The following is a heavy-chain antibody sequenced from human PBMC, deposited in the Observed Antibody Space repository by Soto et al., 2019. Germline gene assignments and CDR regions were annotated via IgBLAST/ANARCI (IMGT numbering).Heavy chain of an antibody. CDR2: IIPIFGTA. CDR1: GGTISSYA. J-gene: IGHJ6*02. D-gene: IGHD3-3*01. V-gene: IGHV1-69*01. Sequence: QVQLVQSGAEVKKPGSSVKVSCKASGGTISSYAISWVRQAPGQGLEWMGGIIPIFGTANYAQKFQGRVTITADESTSTAYMELSSLRSEDTAVYYCARGRLRFLGGYYYGMDVWGQGTTVTVSS. CDR3: ARGRLRFLGGYYYGMDV.